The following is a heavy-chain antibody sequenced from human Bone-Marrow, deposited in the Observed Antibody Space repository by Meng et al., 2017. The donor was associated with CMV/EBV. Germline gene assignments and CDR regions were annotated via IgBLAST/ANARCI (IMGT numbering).Heavy chain of an antibody. CDR2: ISYDGSNK. CDR1: GFTFSSYA. CDR3: ARGGPGAGGWGDY. J-gene: IGHJ4*02. D-gene: IGHD4/OR15-4a*01. V-gene: IGHV3-30-3*01. Sequence: GESLKISCAASGFTFSSYAMHWVRQAPGKGLEWVAVISYDGSNKYYADSVKGRFTISRDNSTNTLYLQMNSLRGESTAVYCCARGGPGAGGWGDYWGQGTLVTVSS.